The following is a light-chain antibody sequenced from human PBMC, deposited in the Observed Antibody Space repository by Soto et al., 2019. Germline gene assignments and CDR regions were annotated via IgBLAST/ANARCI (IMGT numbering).Light chain of an antibody. CDR1: QSVSSN. CDR3: QQYNNWPPWT. V-gene: IGKV3-15*01. Sequence: EVVMTQSPATLSVSPGERATLSCRASQSVSSNLAWYQQKPGQAPRLLIYGASTRATGIPARFSGSGSGTDFTLTIISLQSEDFAGYYCQQYNNWPPWTFGQGTKVEIK. CDR2: GAS. J-gene: IGKJ1*01.